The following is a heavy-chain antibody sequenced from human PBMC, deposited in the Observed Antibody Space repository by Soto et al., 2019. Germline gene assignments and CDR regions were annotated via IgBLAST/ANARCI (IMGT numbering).Heavy chain of an antibody. CDR2: INPNSGGT. V-gene: IGHV1-2*02. CDR3: ARDYYFDYYYGMDV. D-gene: IGHD1-26*01. Sequence: QVQLVQSGAEVKKPGASVKVSCKASGYTFTGYYIHWVRQAPGQGLEWMGWINPNSGGTNYAQKFQGRVTMSRDTSISTAYMELSRLRSDDTAVYYCARDYYFDYYYGMDVWGQGTTVTVSS. CDR1: GYTFTGYY. J-gene: IGHJ6*02.